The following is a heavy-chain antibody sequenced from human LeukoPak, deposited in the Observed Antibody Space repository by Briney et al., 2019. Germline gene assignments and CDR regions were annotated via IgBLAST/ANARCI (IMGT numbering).Heavy chain of an antibody. CDR2: IWYDGSNE. Sequence: GGSLRLSCAASGFTFSNYGMHWVRQAPGKGLEWVAVIWYDGSNEYYADSVKGRFTISRDNFKNTLYLQMNSLRAEDTAVYYCARGGRYCSSSSCHLGDYWGQGTLVTVSS. D-gene: IGHD2-2*01. CDR3: ARGGRYCSSSSCHLGDY. V-gene: IGHV3-33*01. CDR1: GFTFSNYG. J-gene: IGHJ4*02.